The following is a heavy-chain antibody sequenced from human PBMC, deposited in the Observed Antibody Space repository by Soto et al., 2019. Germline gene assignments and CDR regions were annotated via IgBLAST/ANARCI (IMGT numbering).Heavy chain of an antibody. Sequence: ASVKVSCKASGYTFTSYDINWVRQATGQGLEWMGWMNPNSGDTGSAPKFEGRVTMTRSTSMSTAYMEVSSLRSEDTAVYYCARGASETTNFDYWGQGTLVTVSS. CDR1: GYTFTSYD. CDR3: ARGASETTNFDY. CDR2: MNPNSGDT. V-gene: IGHV1-8*01. D-gene: IGHD1-1*01. J-gene: IGHJ4*01.